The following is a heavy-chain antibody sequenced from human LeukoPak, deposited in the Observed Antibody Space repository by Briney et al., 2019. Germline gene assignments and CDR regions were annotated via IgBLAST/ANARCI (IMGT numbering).Heavy chain of an antibody. CDR1: EFTFSSYG. J-gene: IGHJ4*02. V-gene: IGHV3-30*18. D-gene: IGHD2-2*01. CDR2: ISYDGSNK. Sequence: GGSLRLSCAASEFTFSSYGMHWVRQAPGKGLEWVAVISYDGSNKYYTDSVKGRFTISRDNSKNTLYLQMNSLRAEDTAVYYCAKPHYCSSTSCYGESPFDYWGQGTLVTVSS. CDR3: AKPHYCSSTSCYGESPFDY.